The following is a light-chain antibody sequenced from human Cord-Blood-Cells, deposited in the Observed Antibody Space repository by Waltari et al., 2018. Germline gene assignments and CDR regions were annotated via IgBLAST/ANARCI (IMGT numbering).Light chain of an antibody. J-gene: IGKJ1*01. CDR3: QQRSNWPPWT. V-gene: IGKV3-11*01. Sequence: EIVLTQSTATLSLSPGERATLSCRASQSRSSSLAWYQQKPGQAPRLLIYDASNRATGIPARFSGSGSGTDFTLTISSLEPEDFAVYYCQQRSNWPPWTFGQGTKVEIK. CDR2: DAS. CDR1: QSRSSS.